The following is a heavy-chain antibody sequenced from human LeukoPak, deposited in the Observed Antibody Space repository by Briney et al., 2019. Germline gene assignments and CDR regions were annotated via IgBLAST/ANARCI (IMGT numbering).Heavy chain of an antibody. D-gene: IGHD4-17*01. V-gene: IGHV1-2*04. CDR1: GYTSTGYY. CDR3: ASTLKVTTPFSLRY. Sequence: ASVKVSCKASGYTSTGYYIHWVRQAPGQGLEWMGWINPNSGGTNYAQKFQGWVTMTRDTSISTAYMELSRLRSDDTAVYYCASTLKVTTPFSLRYWGQGTLVTVSS. CDR2: INPNSGGT. J-gene: IGHJ4*02.